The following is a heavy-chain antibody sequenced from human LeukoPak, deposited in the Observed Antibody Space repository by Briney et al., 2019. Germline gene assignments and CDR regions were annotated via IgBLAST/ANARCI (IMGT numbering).Heavy chain of an antibody. CDR1: GFTFSSYA. D-gene: IGHD6-19*01. CDR2: IRGSGGST. V-gene: IGHV3-23*01. J-gene: IGHJ4*02. CDR3: ATFGNYSSGWWHYFDY. Sequence: PGGSLRLSCAASGFTFSSYAMSWVRQAPGKGLEWVSAIRGSGGSTYYADSVKGRFTISRDNSKNTLYLQMNSLRAEDTAVYYCATFGNYSSGWWHYFDYWGQGTLVTVSS.